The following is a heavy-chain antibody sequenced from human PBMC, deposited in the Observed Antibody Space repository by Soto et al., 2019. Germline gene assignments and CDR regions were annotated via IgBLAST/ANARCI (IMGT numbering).Heavy chain of an antibody. J-gene: IGHJ6*02. D-gene: IGHD6-13*01. V-gene: IGHV1-24*01. Sequence: ASVKVSCKVSGYTLTELSMHWVRQAPGKGLEWMGGFDPEDGETIYAQKFQGRVTMTEDTSTDTAYMELSSLRSEDTAVYYCATLFTPRIAAPGPWDYYYGMNVWGQGTTVTVSS. CDR1: GYTLTELS. CDR3: ATLFTPRIAAPGPWDYYYGMNV. CDR2: FDPEDGET.